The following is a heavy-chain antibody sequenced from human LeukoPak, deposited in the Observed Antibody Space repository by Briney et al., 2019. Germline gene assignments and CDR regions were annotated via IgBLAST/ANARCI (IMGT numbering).Heavy chain of an antibody. CDR3: ARDCSSTSCYPKMGY. V-gene: IGHV4-34*01. J-gene: IGHJ4*02. D-gene: IGHD2-2*01. Sequence: GSLRLSCAASGFTFNSYAMSWVRQPPGKGLEWIGEINHSGSTNYNPSLKSRVTISVDTSKNQFSLKLSSVTAADTAVYYCARDCSSTSCYPKMGYWGQGTLVTVSS. CDR1: GFTFNSYA. CDR2: INHSGST.